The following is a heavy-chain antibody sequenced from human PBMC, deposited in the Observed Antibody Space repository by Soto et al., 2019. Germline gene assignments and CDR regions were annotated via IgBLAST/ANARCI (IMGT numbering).Heavy chain of an antibody. CDR1: GGSFSGCY. CDR3: ARLHNTENIVTKIVRRTFWFDP. Sequence: QVQLQQWGAGLLKPSETLSLTCAVYGGSFSGCYWSWIRQPPGKGPEWIGEVNHSGSTNYNPSLKSRVTISVDTSKNQFSLKVSSLTAADTAVYYCARLHNTENIVTKIVRRTFWFDPWGQGTLVTVSS. V-gene: IGHV4-34*01. J-gene: IGHJ5*02. CDR2: VNHSGST. D-gene: IGHD1-1*01.